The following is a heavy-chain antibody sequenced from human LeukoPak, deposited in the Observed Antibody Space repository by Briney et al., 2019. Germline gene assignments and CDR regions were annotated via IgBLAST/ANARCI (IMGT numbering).Heavy chain of an antibody. CDR1: GFTFSNYG. J-gene: IGHJ4*02. V-gene: IGHV3-33*01. CDR3: ARKKTRGLDY. D-gene: IGHD3-10*01. CDR2: IWYDGSNK. Sequence: PGRSLRLSCAASGFTFSNYGMHWVRQAPGKGLEWVAVIWYDGSNKYYADSVEGRFTISRDNSKNTLYLQMNSLRTEDTAIYYCARKKTRGLDYWGQGTLVTVSS.